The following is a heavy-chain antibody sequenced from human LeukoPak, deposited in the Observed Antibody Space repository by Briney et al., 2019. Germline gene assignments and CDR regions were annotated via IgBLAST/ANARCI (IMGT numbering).Heavy chain of an antibody. CDR1: GFTFSSYW. Sequence: GSLRLSCAASGFTFSSYWMHWVRQAPGKGLVWVSRINSDGSSTNYADSVKGRFTISRDNAKNTLYPQMNSLRAEDTAVYYCAREIYGDYPPHWGQGTLVTVSS. CDR2: INSDGSST. J-gene: IGHJ4*02. V-gene: IGHV3-74*01. CDR3: AREIYGDYPPH. D-gene: IGHD4-17*01.